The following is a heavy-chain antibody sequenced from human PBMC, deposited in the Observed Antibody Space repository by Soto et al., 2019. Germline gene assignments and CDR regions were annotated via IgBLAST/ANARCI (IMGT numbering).Heavy chain of an antibody. CDR2: IYPGDSDI. D-gene: IGHD5-18*01. CDR1: GYNFTSHW. Sequence: PGESLKISCKASGYNFTSHWIGWVRQMPGKGLEWMGIIYPGDSDIRYSPSFQGQVTISADKSITTAYLQWSGLKASDTAIYYCARQSNWIQLWPHFDYWGQGILVTVSS. CDR3: ARQSNWIQLWPHFDY. V-gene: IGHV5-51*01. J-gene: IGHJ4*02.